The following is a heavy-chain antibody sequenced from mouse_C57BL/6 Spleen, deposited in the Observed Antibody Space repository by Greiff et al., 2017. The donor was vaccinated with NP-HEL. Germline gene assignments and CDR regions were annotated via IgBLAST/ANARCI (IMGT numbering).Heavy chain of an antibody. J-gene: IGHJ2*01. CDR1: GFTFSSYA. V-gene: IGHV5-4*01. D-gene: IGHD2-1*01. CDR3: AREDGNSDY. Sequence: EVKLMESGGGLVKPGGSLKLSCAASGFTFSSYAMSWVRQTPEKRLEWVATISDGGSYTYYPDNVKGRFTISRDNAKNNLYLQMSHLKSEDTAMYYCAREDGNSDYWGQGTTLTVSS. CDR2: ISDGGSYT.